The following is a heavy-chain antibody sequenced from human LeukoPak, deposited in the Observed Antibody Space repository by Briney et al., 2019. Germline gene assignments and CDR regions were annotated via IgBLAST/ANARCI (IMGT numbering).Heavy chain of an antibody. CDR1: GNTFTDYY. CDR3: ARDKDGMDV. J-gene: IGHJ6*02. Sequence: ASVKVSCKASGNTFTDYYMNWVRQAPGQGLEWIGWINPKGGGTNYAQKFQGRVTMTRDTSISTAYMELNRQISDDSAVYYCARDKDGMDVWGQGTTVTVSS. CDR2: INPKGGGT. V-gene: IGHV1-2*02. D-gene: IGHD2-15*01.